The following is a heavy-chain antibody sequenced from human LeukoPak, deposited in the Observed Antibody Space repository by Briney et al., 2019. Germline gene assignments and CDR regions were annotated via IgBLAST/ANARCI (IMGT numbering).Heavy chain of an antibody. CDR2: IFHSGST. CDR1: GGSISSYNW. J-gene: IGHJ5*02. Sequence: SGTLSLTCAVSGGSISSYNWWSWVRQPPGKGLEWIGEIFHSGSTNYNPSLKSRVTISLDRSNNRFSLRLTSVTAADTAVYYCARAGAWQIDPWGQGTLVAVSS. CDR3: ARAGAWQIDP. V-gene: IGHV4-4*02. D-gene: IGHD3-10*01.